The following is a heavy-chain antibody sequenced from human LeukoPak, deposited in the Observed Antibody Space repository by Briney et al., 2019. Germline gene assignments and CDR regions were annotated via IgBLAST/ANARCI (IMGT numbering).Heavy chain of an antibody. D-gene: IGHD3-10*01. CDR3: ARAVAMNYYGSGSYYNVLEV. V-gene: IGHV4-34*01. CDR1: GGSFSGYY. CDR2: INHSGST. Sequence: SETLSLTCAVYGGSFSGYYWSWIRQPPGKGLEWIGEINHSGSTNYNPSLKSRVTISVDTSKNQFSLKLSSVTAADTAVYYCARAVAMNYYGSGSYYNVLEVRGQGTLVTVSS. J-gene: IGHJ4*02.